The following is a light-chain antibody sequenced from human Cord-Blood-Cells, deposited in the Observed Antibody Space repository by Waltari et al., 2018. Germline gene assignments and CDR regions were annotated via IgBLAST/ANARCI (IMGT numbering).Light chain of an antibody. V-gene: IGKV1-9*01. CDR1: QGISSY. CDR3: QQLNSYPWT. J-gene: IGKJ1*01. Sequence: DIQLTQSPSFLSASVGDRVTITCRASQGISSYLAWYQQKPGTAPKLLIYAASTLQSGGPSRFSGRGSGTEFTLTISSIQPEEFATYCCQQLNSYPWTFGQGTKVEIK. CDR2: AAS.